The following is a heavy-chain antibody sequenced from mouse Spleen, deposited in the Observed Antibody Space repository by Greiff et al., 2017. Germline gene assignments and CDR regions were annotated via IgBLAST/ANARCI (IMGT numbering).Heavy chain of an antibody. Sequence: VMLVESGPGLVAPSQSLSITCTVSGFSLTSYGVHWVRQPPGKGLEWLVVIWSDGSTTYNSALKSRLSISKDNSKSQVFLKMNSLQTDDTAMYYCARNGNYYGYYAMDYWGQGTSVTVSS. D-gene: IGHD1-1*01. CDR1: GFSLTSYG. J-gene: IGHJ4*01. CDR3: ARNGNYYGYYAMDY. V-gene: IGHV2-6*02. CDR2: IWSDGST.